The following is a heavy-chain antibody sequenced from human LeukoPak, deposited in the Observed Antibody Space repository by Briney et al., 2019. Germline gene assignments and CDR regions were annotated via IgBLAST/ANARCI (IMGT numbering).Heavy chain of an antibody. J-gene: IGHJ3*02. Sequence: GGSLRLSCAASGFTFSSYSMNWVRQAPGKGLEWASAISGSGGSTYYADSVKGRFTISRDNSKNTLYLQMNSLRAEDTAVYYCAKSPSQFLSGSSDAFDIWGQGTMVTVSS. CDR3: AKSPSQFLSGSSDAFDI. CDR2: ISGSGGST. V-gene: IGHV3-23*01. D-gene: IGHD2-2*01. CDR1: GFTFSSYS.